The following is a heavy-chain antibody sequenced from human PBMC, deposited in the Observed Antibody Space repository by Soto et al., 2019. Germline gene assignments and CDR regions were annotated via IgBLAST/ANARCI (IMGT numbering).Heavy chain of an antibody. CDR1: GGSISSYY. CDR2: IYNGGST. J-gene: IGHJ4*02. D-gene: IGHD2-15*01. V-gene: IGHV4-59*08. CDR3: ARHAPNVVVEPYFDY. Sequence: SETLSLTCTVSGGSISSYYWTWIRQPPGKGLEWIGYIYNGGSTNYNPSLKSRVTISVDTSKNQFSLKLSSVTAADTAVYYCARHAPNVVVEPYFDYWGQGTLVTVS.